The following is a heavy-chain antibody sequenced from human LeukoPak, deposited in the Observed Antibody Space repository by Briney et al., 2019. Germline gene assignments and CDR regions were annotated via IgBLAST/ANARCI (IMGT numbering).Heavy chain of an antibody. J-gene: IGHJ3*02. Sequence: SETLSLTCAVSGGSFSGYYWSWIRQPPGKGLEWIGEINHSGSTKYNPSLKSRVIISEDTSKNQFSLKLSSVTAADTAMYFCATGNLGYCSGDNCPFVFDIWGQGTMVTVSS. CDR1: GGSFSGYY. V-gene: IGHV4-34*01. CDR2: INHSGST. D-gene: IGHD2-15*01. CDR3: ATGNLGYCSGDNCPFVFDI.